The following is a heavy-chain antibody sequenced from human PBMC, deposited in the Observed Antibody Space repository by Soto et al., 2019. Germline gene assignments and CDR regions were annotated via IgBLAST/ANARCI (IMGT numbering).Heavy chain of an antibody. J-gene: IGHJ6*02. CDR3: ARDAEIVVPAAIGYYYGMDV. CDR1: GGSISSGGYY. D-gene: IGHD2-2*02. V-gene: IGHV4-31*03. CDR2: IYYSGST. Sequence: SETLSLTCTVSGGSISSGGYYWSWIRQHPGKGLEWIGYIYYSGSTYYNPSLKSRVTISVDTSKNQFSLKLSSVTAADTAVYYCARDAEIVVPAAIGYYYGMDVWGQGTTVTVSS.